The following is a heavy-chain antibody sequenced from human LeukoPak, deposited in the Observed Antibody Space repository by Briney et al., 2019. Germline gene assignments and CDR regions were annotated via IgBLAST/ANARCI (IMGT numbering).Heavy chain of an antibody. CDR2: IIPIFGTA. Sequence: SVKVSXKASGGTFSSYAISWVRQAPGQGLEWVGRIIPIFGTANYAQKFQGRVTITTDESTSTAYMELSSLRSEDTAVYYCASSSRLVCHCTNGVCSLFDYWGQGTLVTVSS. J-gene: IGHJ4*02. V-gene: IGHV1-69*05. CDR3: ASSSRLVCHCTNGVCSLFDY. D-gene: IGHD2-8*01. CDR1: GGTFSSYA.